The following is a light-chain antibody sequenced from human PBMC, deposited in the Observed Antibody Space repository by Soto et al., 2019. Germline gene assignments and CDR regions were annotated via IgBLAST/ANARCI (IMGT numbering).Light chain of an antibody. CDR3: SSYTSSKTEV. CDR1: SSDVGGYNY. Sequence: QSALTQPAPVSGSPGQSITISCTGTSSDVGGYNYVSWYQQHPGKAPNLIICEVSNRPSGVSNRFSGSKSGITASLTISGLQAEDEADYFCSSYTSSKTEVFGTGTKVTVL. V-gene: IGLV2-14*01. CDR2: EVS. J-gene: IGLJ1*01.